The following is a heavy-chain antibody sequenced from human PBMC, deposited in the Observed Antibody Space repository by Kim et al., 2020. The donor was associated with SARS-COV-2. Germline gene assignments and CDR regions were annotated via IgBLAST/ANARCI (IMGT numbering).Heavy chain of an antibody. J-gene: IGHJ4*02. CDR2: IIPIFGTA. CDR1: GGTFSSYA. D-gene: IGHD4-17*01. CDR3: ARXTPGDYCDHEGLFDY. Sequence: SVKVSCKASGGTFSSYAISWVRQAPGQGLEWMGGIIPIFGTANYAQKFQGRVTIXADESTSTAYMXLSSLRSEDTAVYYCARXTPGDYCDHEGLFDYWGQGXXVTVSS. V-gene: IGHV1-69*13.